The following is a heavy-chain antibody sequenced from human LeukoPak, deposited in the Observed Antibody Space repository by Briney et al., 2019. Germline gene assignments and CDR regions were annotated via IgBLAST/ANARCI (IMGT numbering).Heavy chain of an antibody. D-gene: IGHD3-3*01. CDR2: ISGSGGST. V-gene: IGHV3-23*01. CDR1: GFTFSSYA. J-gene: IGHJ4*02. Sequence: GGSLRLSCAASGFTFSSYAMSWVRQAPGKGLEWVSAISGSGGSTYYADSVKGRFTIYRDNSKNTLYPQMNSLRAEDTAVYYCAKVRGEYYDFWSGYYPGDYWGQGTLVTVSS. CDR3: AKVRGEYYDFWSGYYPGDY.